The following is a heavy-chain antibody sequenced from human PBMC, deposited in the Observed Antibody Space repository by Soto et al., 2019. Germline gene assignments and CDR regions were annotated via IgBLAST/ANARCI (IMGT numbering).Heavy chain of an antibody. J-gene: IGHJ4*02. CDR3: ARQYPSSGGYDILTGYLDY. CDR1: GYSFTSYW. D-gene: IGHD3-9*01. Sequence: GESLKISCKGSGYSFTSYWIGWVRQMPGKGLEWMGIIYPGDSDTRYSPSFQGQVTISADKSISTAYLQLSSLKASDTAMYYCARQYPSSGGYDILTGYLDYWGQGTLVTVSS. CDR2: IYPGDSDT. V-gene: IGHV5-51*01.